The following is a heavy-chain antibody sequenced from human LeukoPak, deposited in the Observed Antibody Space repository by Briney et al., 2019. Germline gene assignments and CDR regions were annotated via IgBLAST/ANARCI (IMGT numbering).Heavy chain of an antibody. D-gene: IGHD4-17*01. CDR3: ARMTTGHDY. V-gene: IGHV4-34*01. J-gene: IGHJ4*02. CDR1: GTSFSSYY. Sequence: SETLSLTCAVSGTSFSSYYWSWIRQSPEKGLEWIGEINHSGYTNNNPSLKSRVTMSVDTSNNRFSLRLSSVTAAGTGVYFCARMTTGHDYWGQGILVTVSS. CDR2: INHSGYT.